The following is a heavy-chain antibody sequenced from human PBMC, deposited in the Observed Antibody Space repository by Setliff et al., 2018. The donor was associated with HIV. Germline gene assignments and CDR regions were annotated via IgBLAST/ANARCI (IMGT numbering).Heavy chain of an antibody. J-gene: IGHJ3*02. CDR3: ARGKDTFI. CDR1: GFTFSDYW. Sequence: GESLKISCAASGFTFSDYWMSWVRQAPGKGLEWVANINQDGSEKYYLDSVKGRFTISRDNADNSLYLQMNRLRAEETAVCYCARGKDTFIWGQGTMVTVSS. CDR2: INQDGSEK. V-gene: IGHV3-7*01.